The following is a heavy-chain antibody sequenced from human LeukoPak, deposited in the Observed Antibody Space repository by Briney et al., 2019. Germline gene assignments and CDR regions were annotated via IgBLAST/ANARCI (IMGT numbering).Heavy chain of an antibody. J-gene: IGHJ4*02. V-gene: IGHV4-34*01. Sequence: SETLSLTCGVYDGSFSGYYWSWNRQPPGKGLEWIGEINHSGSTKYNPSLKSRVTISADTSKNQFSLKVNSVTAADTAVYYCANLVVIPTSMRLEDYWGQGTLVTVSS. CDR2: INHSGST. CDR1: DGSFSGYY. CDR3: ANLVVIPTSMRLEDY. D-gene: IGHD3-22*01.